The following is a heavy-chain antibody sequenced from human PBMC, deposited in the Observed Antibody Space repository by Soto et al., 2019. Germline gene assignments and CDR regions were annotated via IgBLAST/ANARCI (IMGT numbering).Heavy chain of an antibody. CDR1: GYSFTSYW. V-gene: IGHV5-51*01. CDR3: ARQAWCGELSFRDYYYIDV. CDR2: IYPGDSDT. D-gene: IGHD3-10*01. J-gene: IGHJ6*03. Sequence: PGESLKISCKGSGYSFTSYWIGWVRQMPGKGLEWMGIIYPGDSDTRYSPSFQGQVTISADKSISTAYLQWSSLKASDTAMYYCARQAWCGELSFRDYYYIDVWGKGTTVTVSS.